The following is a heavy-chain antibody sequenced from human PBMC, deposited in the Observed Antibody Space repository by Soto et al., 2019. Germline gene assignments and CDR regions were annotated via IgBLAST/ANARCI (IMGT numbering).Heavy chain of an antibody. J-gene: IGHJ2*01. CDR2: ITDDGSNQ. CDR3: ARPLWRDDYNWGYFAL. D-gene: IGHD4-4*01. CDR1: GFRLDSYA. V-gene: IGHV3-30-3*01. Sequence: QVELVASEGGVAEPGGSLRLSCAASGFRLDSYAMHLVRQAPCKRLEWVAVITDDGSNQYYADSVKGRITNSRDNSKNPMYLQMHRLRTEDSAVYDCARPLWRDDYNWGYFALFGRSNLVTVAS.